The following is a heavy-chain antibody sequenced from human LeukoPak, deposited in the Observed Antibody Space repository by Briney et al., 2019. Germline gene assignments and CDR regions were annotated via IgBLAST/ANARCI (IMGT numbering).Heavy chain of an antibody. V-gene: IGHV3-30*03. CDR2: ISYDGSNK. J-gene: IGHJ5*02. Sequence: QPGGSLRLSCAASGFTFSSYGMHWVRQAPGKGLEWVAVISYDGSNKYYADSVKGRFTISRDNSKNTLYLQMNSLRAEDTAVYYCARVYSSGGVVWFDPWGQGTLVTVSS. CDR3: ARVYSSGGVVWFDP. D-gene: IGHD6-19*01. CDR1: GFTFSSYG.